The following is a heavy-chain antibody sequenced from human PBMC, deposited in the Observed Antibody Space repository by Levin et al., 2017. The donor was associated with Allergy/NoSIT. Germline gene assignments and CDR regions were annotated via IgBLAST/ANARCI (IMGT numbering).Heavy chain of an antibody. Sequence: GESLKISCKGSGYSFTSYWISWVRQMPGKGLEWMGRIDPSDSYTNYSPSFQGHVTISADKSISTAYLQWSSLKASDTAMYYCARAGRSLVGGSSWYGVLWGQGTLVTVSS. CDR3: ARAGRSLVGGSSWYGVL. J-gene: IGHJ4*02. CDR1: GYSFTSYW. CDR2: IDPSDSYT. D-gene: IGHD6-13*01. V-gene: IGHV5-10-1*01.